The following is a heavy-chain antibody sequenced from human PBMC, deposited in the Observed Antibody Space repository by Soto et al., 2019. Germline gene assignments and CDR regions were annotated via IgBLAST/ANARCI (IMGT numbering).Heavy chain of an antibody. Sequence: ASVKVSCKASGGTFSSYAISWVRQAPGQGLEWMGWISAYNGNTNYAQKLQGRVTMTTDTSTSTAYMELRSLRSDDTAVYYCARDYYDYVWGSYETFDIWGQGTMVTVSS. CDR1: GGTFSSYA. CDR2: ISAYNGNT. V-gene: IGHV1-18*01. J-gene: IGHJ3*02. D-gene: IGHD3-16*01. CDR3: ARDYYDYVWGSYETFDI.